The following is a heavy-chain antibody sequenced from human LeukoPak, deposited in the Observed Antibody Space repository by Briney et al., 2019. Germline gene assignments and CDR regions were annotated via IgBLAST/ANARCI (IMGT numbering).Heavy chain of an antibody. CDR2: MNPNSGNT. J-gene: IGHJ4*02. D-gene: IGHD3-10*01. V-gene: IGHV1-8*03. CDR3: ARGLYYYGSGSYYPDY. Sequence: GPVKVSCKASGYTFTSYDINWVRQATGQGLEWMGWMNPNSGNTGYAQKFQGRVTITRNTSISTAYMELSSLRSEDTAVYYCARGLYYYGSGSYYPDYWGQGTLVTVSS. CDR1: GYTFTSYD.